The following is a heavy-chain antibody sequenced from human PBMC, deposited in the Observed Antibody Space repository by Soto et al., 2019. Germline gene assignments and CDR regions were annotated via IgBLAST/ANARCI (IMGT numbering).Heavy chain of an antibody. J-gene: IGHJ4*02. CDR2: IHYSGST. CDR3: ARQGSGTYDY. CDR1: GGSISGYC. V-gene: IGHV4-59*08. Sequence: QVQLQESGPGLVKPSETLSLTCTVSGGSISGYCWIWLRQPPGKGPEWIGYIHYSGSTSYNSSLRSRVTISEATSKNQPPRSLTSVPATDTAGYYCARQGSGTYDYWGQGTLVTVSS. D-gene: IGHD1-26*01.